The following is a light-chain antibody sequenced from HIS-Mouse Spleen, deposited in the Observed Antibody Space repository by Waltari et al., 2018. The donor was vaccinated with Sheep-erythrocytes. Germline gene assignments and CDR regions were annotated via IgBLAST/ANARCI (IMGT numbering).Light chain of an antibody. CDR3: QAWDSSTAWV. V-gene: IGLV2-14*02. J-gene: IGLJ3*02. CDR2: EGS. CDR1: SSDVGSYNL. Sequence: QSALTQPASVSGSPGQSITISCTGTSSDVGSYNLVSWYQQHPGKAPKLMIYEGSKRPSGVSNLFSGSNSGNTATLTISGTQAMDEADYYCQAWDSSTAWVFGGGTKLTVL.